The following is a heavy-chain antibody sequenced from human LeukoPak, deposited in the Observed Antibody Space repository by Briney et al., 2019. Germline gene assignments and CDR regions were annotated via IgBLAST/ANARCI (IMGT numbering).Heavy chain of an antibody. J-gene: IGHJ4*02. CDR1: GFTFSSYS. V-gene: IGHV3-21*04. CDR3: ARDIGSSGWPYFDY. Sequence: PGGSLRLSCAASGFTFSSYSMNWVRQAPGKGLEWVSSISYSSSYIYYADSVKGRFTISRDNAKNSLYLQMNSLRAEDTAVYYCARDIGSSGWPYFDYWGQGTLVTVSS. D-gene: IGHD6-19*01. CDR2: ISYSSSYI.